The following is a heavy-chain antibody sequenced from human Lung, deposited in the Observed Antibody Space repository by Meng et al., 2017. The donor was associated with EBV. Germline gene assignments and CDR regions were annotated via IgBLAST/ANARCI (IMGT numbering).Heavy chain of an antibody. CDR1: GGSFSGYY. Sequence: QVQLQQWGAGLLKPSETLSLTCAVYGGSFSGYYWSWIRQPPGKGLELIGYIYDSGSTSYNPSLMSRVTISVDTSRNQFSLKLTSVTAADTAVYHCLRGSGGSVWGQGTLVTVSS. CDR2: IYDSGST. J-gene: IGHJ1*01. D-gene: IGHD3-10*01. V-gene: IGHV4-34*01. CDR3: LRGSGGSV.